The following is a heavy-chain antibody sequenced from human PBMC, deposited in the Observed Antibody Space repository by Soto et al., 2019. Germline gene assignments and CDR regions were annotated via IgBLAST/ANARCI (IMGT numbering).Heavy chain of an antibody. V-gene: IGHV3-23*01. CDR2: ISGSGGST. Sequence: GSLRLSCSASGFTFSSYAMSWVRQAPGKGLEWVSAISGSGGSTYYADSVKGRFTISRDNSKNTLYLQMNSLRAEDTAVYYCAKDSVYYYGSGSIEDYFDYWGQGTLVTSPQ. D-gene: IGHD3-10*01. J-gene: IGHJ4*02. CDR3: AKDSVYYYGSGSIEDYFDY. CDR1: GFTFSSYA.